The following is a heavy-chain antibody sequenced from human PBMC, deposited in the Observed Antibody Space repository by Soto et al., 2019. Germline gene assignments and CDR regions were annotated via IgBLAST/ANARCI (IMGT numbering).Heavy chain of an antibody. CDR2: MNTNSGNK. CDR3: ARVPGSLDP. V-gene: IGHV1-8*02. D-gene: IGHD3-10*01. J-gene: IGHJ5*02. CDR1: GFTFTSSA. Sequence: GASVKVSCKASGFTFTSSAMQWVRQARGQRLEWMGWMNTNSGNKGYAQKFQGRVTMTMDTPITTAYMELNSLTSEDTAVYYCARVPGSLDPWGQGTLVTVSS.